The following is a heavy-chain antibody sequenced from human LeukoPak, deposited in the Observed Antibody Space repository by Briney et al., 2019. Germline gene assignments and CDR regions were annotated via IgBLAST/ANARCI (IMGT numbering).Heavy chain of an antibody. D-gene: IGHD3-10*01. V-gene: IGHV1-18*01. CDR3: ARDESGERFGELSPPQPAADY. J-gene: IGHJ4*02. CDR2: ISAYNGNT. CDR1: GYTSTSYG. Sequence: ASVKVSCKASGYTSTSYGISWVRQAPGQGLEWMGWISAYNGNTNYAQKLQGRVTMTTDTSTSTAYMELRSLRSDDTAVYYCARDESGERFGELSPPQPAADYWGQGTLVTVSS.